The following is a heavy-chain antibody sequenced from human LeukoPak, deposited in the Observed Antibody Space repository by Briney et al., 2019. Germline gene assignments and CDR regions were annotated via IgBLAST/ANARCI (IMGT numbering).Heavy chain of an antibody. CDR1: GGSISSSNYY. V-gene: IGHV4-39*01. Sequence: SETLSLTCTVSGGSISSSNYYWGWIRQPPGKGLEWIGSISYSGSTYYNPSLKSRVTISVDASKNQFSLEVSSVTAADTAVYYCARHAHAILRVGRYIDYWGQGTLVTVSS. CDR3: ARHAHAILRVGRYIDY. D-gene: IGHD3-9*01. J-gene: IGHJ4*02. CDR2: ISYSGST.